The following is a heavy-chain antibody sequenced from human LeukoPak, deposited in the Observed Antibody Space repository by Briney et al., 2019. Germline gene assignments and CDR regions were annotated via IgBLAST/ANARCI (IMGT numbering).Heavy chain of an antibody. D-gene: IGHD1-26*01. CDR2: IYYSGNT. CDR3: ARLIVGASAGV. CDR1: SGSISTYY. V-gene: IGHV4-59*08. Sequence: SETLSLTCTVSSGSISTYYWSWIRQPPGKGLEWIGFIYYSGNTNYNPSLKSRVTVSVDTSKNQFSLKLSSVTAADTAVYRCARLIVGASAGVWGKGTTVTVSS. J-gene: IGHJ6*04.